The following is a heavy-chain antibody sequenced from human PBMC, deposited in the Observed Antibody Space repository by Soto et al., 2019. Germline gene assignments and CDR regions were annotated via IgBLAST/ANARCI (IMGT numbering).Heavy chain of an antibody. CDR1: GFTFNHYG. Sequence: LILSCVASGFTFNHYGINWVRRAPVKGLEWVSTVSKSDYTYYSDSVKCRFTISRDNAKNTVSLQMNTLRAEDTAVYYCAREDSIIITAVSDFWGQGTMVTVSS. D-gene: IGHD2-2*01. V-gene: IGHV3-21*04. CDR2: VSKSDYT. J-gene: IGHJ4*02. CDR3: AREDSIIITAVSDF.